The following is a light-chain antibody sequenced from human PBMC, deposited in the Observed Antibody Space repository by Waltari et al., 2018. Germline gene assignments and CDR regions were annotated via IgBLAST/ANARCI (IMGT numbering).Light chain of an antibody. Sequence: EIVLTQSPGTLSLSPGQTATLSCRASQSVGRTLAWYQQKSGRAPSLLIYGASIRATGIPDRVSGSGSGTDFSLTIREVEPEDFAVYHCQHYLRLPVTFGQGTKVEI. CDR1: QSVGRT. V-gene: IGKV3-20*01. CDR2: GAS. CDR3: QHYLRLPVT. J-gene: IGKJ1*01.